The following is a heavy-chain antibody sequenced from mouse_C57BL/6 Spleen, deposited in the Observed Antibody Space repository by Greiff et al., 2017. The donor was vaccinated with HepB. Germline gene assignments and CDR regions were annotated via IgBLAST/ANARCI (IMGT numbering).Heavy chain of an antibody. Sequence: VQLQQSGAELVRPGASVTLSCKASGYTFTDYEMHWVKQTPVHGLEWIGAIDPETGGTAYNQKFKGKAILTADKSSSTAYMGLRSLTSEDSAVYYCTRWGGRGFAYWGQGTLVTVSA. CDR2: IDPETGGT. V-gene: IGHV1-15*01. D-gene: IGHD3-3*01. CDR3: TRWGGRGFAY. J-gene: IGHJ3*01. CDR1: GYTFTDYE.